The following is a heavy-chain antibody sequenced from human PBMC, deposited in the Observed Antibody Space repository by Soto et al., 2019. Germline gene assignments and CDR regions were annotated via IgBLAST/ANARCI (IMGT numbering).Heavy chain of an antibody. V-gene: IGHV3-30-3*01. CDR2: ISYDGSNK. J-gene: IGHJ6*02. CDR1: GFTFSSYA. Sequence: QVQLVESGGGVVQPGRSLRLSCAASGFTFSSYAMHWVRQAPGKGLEWVAVISYDGSNKYYADSVKGRFTISRDNSKNTLYLKMNSLRAEDTAVYYCARDGQYYDFWSGYYSYYYYGMDVWGQGTTVTVSS. D-gene: IGHD3-3*01. CDR3: ARDGQYYDFWSGYYSYYYYGMDV.